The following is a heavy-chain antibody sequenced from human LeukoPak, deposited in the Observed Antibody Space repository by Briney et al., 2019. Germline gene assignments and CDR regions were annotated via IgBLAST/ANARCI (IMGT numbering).Heavy chain of an antibody. J-gene: IGHJ4*02. CDR1: GGSISSYY. D-gene: IGHD4-11*01. V-gene: IGHV4-59*01. Sequence: SSETLSLTCTVSGGSISSYYWSWIRQPPGKGLEWIGYIYYSGSTNYNPSLKSRVTISVDTSKNQFSLKLSSVTAADTAVYYCARAEEDDYHSKSPFDYWGQGTLVTVSS. CDR2: IYYSGST. CDR3: ARAEEDDYHSKSPFDY.